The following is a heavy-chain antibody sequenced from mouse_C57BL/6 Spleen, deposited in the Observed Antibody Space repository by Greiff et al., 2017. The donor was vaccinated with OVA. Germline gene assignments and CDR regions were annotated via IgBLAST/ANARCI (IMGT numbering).Heavy chain of an antibody. V-gene: IGHV1-50*01. D-gene: IGHD2-3*01. CDR2: IDPSDSYT. CDR3: ARLRDGYYVAWFAY. J-gene: IGHJ3*01. CDR1: GYTFTSYW. Sequence: VQLQQPGAELVKPGASVKLSCKASGYTFTSYWMQWVKQRPGQGLEWIGEIDPSDSYTNYNQKFKGKATLTVDTSSSTAYMQLSSLTSEDSAVYYCARLRDGYYVAWFAYWGQGTLVTVSA.